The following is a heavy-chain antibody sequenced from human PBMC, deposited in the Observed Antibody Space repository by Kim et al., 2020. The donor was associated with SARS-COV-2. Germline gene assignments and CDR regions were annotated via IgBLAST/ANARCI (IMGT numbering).Heavy chain of an antibody. J-gene: IGHJ6*02. CDR2: ISYDGSNK. V-gene: IGHV3-30*04. Sequence: GGSLRLFCAASGFTFSSYAMHWVRQAPGKGLEWVAVISYDGSNKYYADSVKGRFTISRDNSKNTLYLQMNSLRAEDTAVYYCARDSRWYKYYYGMDVWGQGTTVTVSS. D-gene: IGHD6-13*01. CDR1: GFTFSSYA. CDR3: ARDSRWYKYYYGMDV.